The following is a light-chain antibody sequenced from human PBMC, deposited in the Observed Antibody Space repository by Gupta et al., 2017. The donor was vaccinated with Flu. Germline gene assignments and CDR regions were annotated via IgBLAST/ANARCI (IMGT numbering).Light chain of an antibody. V-gene: IGLV1-51*01. J-gene: IGLJ2*01. CDR1: SSNIGSYY. CDR3: GTWDSSLSAAVV. CDR2: DNN. Sequence: QSVLTQPPSVSAAPGQKVTISCSGSSSNIGSYYVYWYQQLPGTAPKLLLYDNNKRPSGIPDRFSGSKSGTSATLGITGLQTGDEADYYCGTWDSSLSAAVVFGGGTKLTVL.